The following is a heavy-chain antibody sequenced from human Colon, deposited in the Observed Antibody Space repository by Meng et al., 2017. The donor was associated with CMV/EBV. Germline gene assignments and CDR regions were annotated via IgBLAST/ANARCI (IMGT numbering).Heavy chain of an antibody. J-gene: IGHJ4*02. Sequence: GGSLRLSCTASGFIFSSYAMSWVRQAPGKGLEWVSIIYGSGSTTIYAASVQGRFTIARDNSRNVVYIQMNSLRADDSGIHYCVKDRTPDGLFEFDFWGQGTPVTVSS. D-gene: IGHD1-14*01. CDR1: GFIFSSYA. CDR2: IYGSGSTT. CDR3: VKDRTPDGLFEFDF. V-gene: IGHV3-23*03.